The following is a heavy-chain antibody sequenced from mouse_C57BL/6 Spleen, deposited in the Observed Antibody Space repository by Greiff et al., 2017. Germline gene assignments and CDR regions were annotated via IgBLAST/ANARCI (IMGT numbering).Heavy chain of an antibody. CDR3: AVGGDGYYDYFDY. CDR2: INPSSGYT. V-gene: IGHV1-4*01. CDR1: GYTFTSYT. J-gene: IGHJ2*01. Sequence: QVQLQQSGAELARPGASVKMSCKASGYTFTSYTMHWVKQRPGQGLEWIGYINPSSGYTKYNQKFKDKATLTADKSSSTAYMQLSSLTSEDSAFYYCAVGGDGYYDYFDYWGQGTTLTVSS. D-gene: IGHD2-3*01.